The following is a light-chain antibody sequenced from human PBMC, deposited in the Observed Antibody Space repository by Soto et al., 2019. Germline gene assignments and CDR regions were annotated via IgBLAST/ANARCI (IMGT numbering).Light chain of an antibody. J-gene: IGKJ4*01. CDR2: GTS. V-gene: IGKV3D-15*01. CDR3: QQYNEWPLT. Sequence: EIVMTQSPATLSVSPGERATLSCRASQNVSNNLAWYQQKPGQAPRLFIYGTSTRATGFPARFSGSASGTDFTLTISSLQSEDFAVYYCQQYNEWPLTFGGGTKADIK. CDR1: QNVSNN.